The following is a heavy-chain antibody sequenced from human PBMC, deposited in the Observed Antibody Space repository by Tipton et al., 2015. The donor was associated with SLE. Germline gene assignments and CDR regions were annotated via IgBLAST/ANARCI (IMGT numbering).Heavy chain of an antibody. CDR3: ARRRGSSWYEDYFDY. J-gene: IGHJ4*02. CDR2: IYYGGTT. CDR1: GYSISSGYY. V-gene: IGHV4-38-2*01. Sequence: TLSLTCAVSGYSISSGYYWGWIRQPPGKGLEWLGNIYYGGTTYYNPSLKSRITISVDASKNHFSLKLTSVTAADTAVYYCARRRGSSWYEDYFDYWGQGTLVTVSS. D-gene: IGHD6-13*01.